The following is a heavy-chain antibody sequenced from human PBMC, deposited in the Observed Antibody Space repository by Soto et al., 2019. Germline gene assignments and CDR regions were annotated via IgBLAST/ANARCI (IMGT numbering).Heavy chain of an antibody. CDR1: GGSFSGYY. CDR2: INHSGST. J-gene: IGHJ6*03. V-gene: IGHV4-34*01. CDR3: ARAPMTTANYYYYMAV. Sequence: QVQLQQWGAGLLKPSETLSLTCAVYGGSFSGYYWSWIRQPPGKGLEWIGEINHSGSTNYNPSLKSRVTISVDTSKNQFSLKLSSVTAADTAVYYCARAPMTTANYYYYMAVWGKGTTVTVSS. D-gene: IGHD4-17*01.